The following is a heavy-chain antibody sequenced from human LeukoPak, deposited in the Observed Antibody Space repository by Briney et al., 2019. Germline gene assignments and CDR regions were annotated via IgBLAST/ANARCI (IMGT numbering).Heavy chain of an antibody. CDR3: ARIGLTTSNFDY. D-gene: IGHD3-3*01. J-gene: IGHJ4*02. CDR2: ISANGAGA. V-gene: IGHV3-23*01. Sequence: HPGGSLRLSCAPSGFTFSTYAMGWVRQAPGKGLEWVSSISANGAGAYYADSVKGRATISRDNSKNMLYLQMNSLRADDTAIYYCARIGLTTSNFDYWGQGTLVTVSS. CDR1: GFTFSTYA.